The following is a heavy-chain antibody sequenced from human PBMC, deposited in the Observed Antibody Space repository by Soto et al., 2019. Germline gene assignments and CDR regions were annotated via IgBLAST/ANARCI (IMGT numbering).Heavy chain of an antibody. CDR1: GGSISRGAHY. CDR3: ARTYERSGSSPNYGMDV. V-gene: IGHV4-31*03. Sequence: PSETLSLTCTVSGGSISRGAHYWSWIRHHPGKGLEWIGYIYYTGSTYYNPSLKSRITISVDTSNNQFSLKLSSVTAADTAVYYCARTYERSGSSPNYGMDVWGQGTTVTVSS. CDR2: IYYTGST. J-gene: IGHJ6*02. D-gene: IGHD2-15*01.